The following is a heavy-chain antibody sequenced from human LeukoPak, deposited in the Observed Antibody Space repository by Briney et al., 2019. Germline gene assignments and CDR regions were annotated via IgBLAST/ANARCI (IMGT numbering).Heavy chain of an antibody. Sequence: ETLSLTFAVYGGSFSGYYWSWIRQPPGKGLEWIGEINHSGSTNYNPSLKSRVTISVDKSKNQFPLKLRSVTAADTAADYCARRIAAAGTWFDPWGQGTLVTVSS. CDR2: INHSGST. CDR1: GGSFSGYY. J-gene: IGHJ5*02. CDR3: ARRIAAAGTWFDP. D-gene: IGHD6-13*01. V-gene: IGHV4-34*01.